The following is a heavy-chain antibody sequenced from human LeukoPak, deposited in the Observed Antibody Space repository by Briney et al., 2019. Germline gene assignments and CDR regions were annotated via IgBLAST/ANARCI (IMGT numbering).Heavy chain of an antibody. CDR1: GFTFSDYS. V-gene: IGHV3-7*04. CDR3: AGGSGWTTNY. Sequence: GGSLRLSCAASGFTFSDYSMNWVRQAPGKGLEWVANIKQDGSEQYYVDSVKGRFTVSRDNAKNSLHLQMNSLRVEDTAVYYCAGGSGWTTNYWGQGTLVTVSS. J-gene: IGHJ4*02. CDR2: IKQDGSEQ. D-gene: IGHD3-3*01.